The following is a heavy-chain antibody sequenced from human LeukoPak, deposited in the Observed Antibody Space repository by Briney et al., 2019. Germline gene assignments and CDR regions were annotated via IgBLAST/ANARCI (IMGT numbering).Heavy chain of an antibody. D-gene: IGHD6-19*01. CDR3: ATAYSSGWYWYYFDY. CDR2: ISYDGSNK. V-gene: IGHV3-30-3*01. Sequence: GRSLRLSCAASGFTFSSYAMHWVCQAPGKGLEWVAVISYDGSNKYYADSVKGRFTISRDNSKNTLYLQMNSLRAEDTAVYYCATAYSSGWYWYYFDYWGQGTLVTVSS. J-gene: IGHJ4*02. CDR1: GFTFSSYA.